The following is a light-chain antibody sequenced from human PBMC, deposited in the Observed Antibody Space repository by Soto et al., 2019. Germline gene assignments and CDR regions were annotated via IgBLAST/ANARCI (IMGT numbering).Light chain of an antibody. CDR2: GAS. V-gene: IGKV3-20*01. J-gene: IGKJ1*01. CDR1: QSVSSSY. CDR3: QQYGRSPWT. Sequence: EIVLTQSPGTLSLSPGERATLSCRASQSVSSSYLAWYQQKPGQAPRLLIYGASSRATGIPDRFSGSGSGKPFTLTISRLEPEDFAVYYCQQYGRSPWTFGQGTTVEIK.